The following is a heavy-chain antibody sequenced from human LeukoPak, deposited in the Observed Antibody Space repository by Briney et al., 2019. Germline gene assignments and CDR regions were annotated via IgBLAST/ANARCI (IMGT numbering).Heavy chain of an antibody. CDR3: AREKGTHYYDSSGYYMY. CDR2: INPSGGST. J-gene: IGHJ4*02. CDR1: GYTFTSYY. V-gene: IGHV1-46*01. D-gene: IGHD3-22*01. Sequence: ASVKVSCKASGYTFTSYYMHWVRQAPGQGLEWMGIINPSGGSTSYAQKFQGRVTITADESTSTAYMELSSLRSEDTAVYYCAREKGTHYYDSSGYYMYWGQGTLVTVSS.